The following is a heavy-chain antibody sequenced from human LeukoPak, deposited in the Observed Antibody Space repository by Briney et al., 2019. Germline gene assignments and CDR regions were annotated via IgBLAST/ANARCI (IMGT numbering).Heavy chain of an antibody. Sequence: GGSLRPSCAASGFTLSSHAMSWVRQAPGKGLEWISLIRGSSDVIEYADSVRGRFTISRDNSKNTVSLQMNNLRAEDTAVYYCAKGQSASSTFDSWGQGTLVTVSS. CDR2: IRGSSDVI. J-gene: IGHJ4*02. CDR3: AKGQSASSTFDS. CDR1: GFTLSSHA. V-gene: IGHV3-23*01.